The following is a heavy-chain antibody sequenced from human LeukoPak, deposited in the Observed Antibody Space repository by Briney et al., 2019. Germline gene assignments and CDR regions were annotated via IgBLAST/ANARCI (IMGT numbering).Heavy chain of an antibody. CDR3: ARETVDTAMGRFDY. CDR2: IIPILGIA. J-gene: IGHJ4*02. D-gene: IGHD5-18*01. V-gene: IGHV1-69*04. CDR1: GGTFSSYA. Sequence: GASVEVSCKASGGTFSSYAISWVRQAPGQGLEWMGRIIPILGIANYAQKFQGRVTITADKSTSTAYMELSSLRSEDTAVYYCARETVDTAMGRFDYWGQGTLVTVSS.